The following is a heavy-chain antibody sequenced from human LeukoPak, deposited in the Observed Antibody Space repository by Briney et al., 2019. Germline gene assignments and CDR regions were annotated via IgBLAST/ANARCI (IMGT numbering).Heavy chain of an antibody. CDR2: IKQDGSDK. J-gene: IGHJ6*03. CDR3: ARARGSGSYYGHDYYYYHYMDV. CDR1: GFTFTKYW. D-gene: IGHD3-10*01. Sequence: GGSLRLSCAASGFTFTKYWMTWVRQAPGKGLEWVGNIKQDGSDKNYMDSVKGRFTISRDNTKNSVYLQMSSLRSEDTAIYYCARARGSGSYYGHDYYYYHYMDVWGKGTTVTVSS. V-gene: IGHV3-7*03.